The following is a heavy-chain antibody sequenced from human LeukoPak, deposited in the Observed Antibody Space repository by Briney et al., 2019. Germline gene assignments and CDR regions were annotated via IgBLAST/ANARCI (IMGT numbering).Heavy chain of an antibody. Sequence: PGGSLRLSCAASGFTFSGFWMHWVRQAPGKGLVWVSCISFDGSDATYADSVKGRFTISRDNAKNTLYLQMNSLRAEDTAVYYCAKDLKRLGVGYYYMDVWGKGTTVTVSS. CDR1: GFTFSGFW. CDR3: AKDLKRLGVGYYYMDV. J-gene: IGHJ6*03. V-gene: IGHV3-74*01. D-gene: IGHD5-12*01. CDR2: ISFDGSDA.